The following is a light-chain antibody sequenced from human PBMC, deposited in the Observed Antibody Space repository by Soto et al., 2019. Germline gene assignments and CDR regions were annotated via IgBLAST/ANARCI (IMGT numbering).Light chain of an antibody. V-gene: IGKV3-20*01. CDR3: LRYGDSTPAYT. J-gene: IGKJ2*01. Sequence: EIVLTQSPGTVSLSQGERATLSCRASQSVSSRNLAWYREKPGQAPRLLIFGASNRATGIPDRFSGSGSGTDFHLTLNRLEPEDCVVDYCLRYGDSTPAYTFGQGTKLEIK. CDR1: QSVSSRN. CDR2: GAS.